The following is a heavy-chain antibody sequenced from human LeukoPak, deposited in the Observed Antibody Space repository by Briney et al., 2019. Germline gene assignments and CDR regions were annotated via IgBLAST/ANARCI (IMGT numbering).Heavy chain of an antibody. V-gene: IGHV3-30*03. D-gene: IGHD3-22*01. J-gene: IGHJ4*02. CDR1: GFTFSSYG. Sequence: GGSLRLSCAASGFTFSSYGMHWVRQAPGKGLEWVAVISYDGSNKYYAGSVKGRFTISRDNSKNTLYLQMNSLRAEDTAVYYCAREVTHYYDSSGYYSYFDYWGQGTLVTVSS. CDR3: AREVTHYYDSSGYYSYFDY. CDR2: ISYDGSNK.